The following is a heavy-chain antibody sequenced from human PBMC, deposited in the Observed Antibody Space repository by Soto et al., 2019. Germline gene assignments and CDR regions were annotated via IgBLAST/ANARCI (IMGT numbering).Heavy chain of an antibody. V-gene: IGHV4-31*11. J-gene: IGHJ1*01. CDR2: ISSGGSP. Sequence: PSETLSLTCDVSDESVTSPGNYWNWIRQRPDTGLEWIGYISSGGSPFYNPSLKSRLSISLDTSKNVISLTLRSVTAADTAIYYCTLNHCAGGGCYDRDYWGRGTRVTVSS. CDR3: TLNHCAGGGCYDRDY. D-gene: IGHD2-15*01. CDR1: DESVTSPGNY.